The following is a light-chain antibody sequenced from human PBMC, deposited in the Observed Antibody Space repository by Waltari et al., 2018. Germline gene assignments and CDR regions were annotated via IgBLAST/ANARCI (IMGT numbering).Light chain of an antibody. CDR2: DVS. J-gene: IGLJ2*01. V-gene: IGLV2-14*01. CDR1: SSDVGGYNY. CDR3: SSYTSSSTLV. Sequence: QSALTQPASVSGSPGQSITISCTGTSSDVGGYNYVSWYQQHPGKAPKLMIYDVSKRPSGVSNRFSGSKSGNTASLTSSGLQAEDEADYYCSSYTSSSTLVFGGGTKLTVL.